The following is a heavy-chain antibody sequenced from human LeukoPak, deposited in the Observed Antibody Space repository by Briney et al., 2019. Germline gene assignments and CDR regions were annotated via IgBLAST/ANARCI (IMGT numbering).Heavy chain of an antibody. CDR2: ISWNSGSI. D-gene: IGHD1-26*01. CDR1: GFTFDDYA. CDR3: AKARLSGVPDDASDI. Sequence: PGGSLRLSCAASGFTFDDYAMHWVRQAPGKGLEWVSGISWNSGSIGYADSVKGRFTISRDNAKNSLYLQMNSLRAEDMALYYCAKARLSGVPDDASDIWGQGTMVTVSS. J-gene: IGHJ3*02. V-gene: IGHV3-9*03.